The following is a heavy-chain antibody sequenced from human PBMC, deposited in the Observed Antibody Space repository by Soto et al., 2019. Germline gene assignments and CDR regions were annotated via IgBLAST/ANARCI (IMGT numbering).Heavy chain of an antibody. CDR3: ARASLLTGYYDYYYGMDV. V-gene: IGHV4-30-2*01. CDR1: GGSISSGGYS. Sequence: KTSETLSLTCAVSGGSISSGGYSWSWIRQPPGKGLEWIGYIYHSGSTYYNPSLKSRVTISVARSKNQFSLKLSSVTAADTAVYYCARASLLTGYYDYYYGMDVWGQGTTVTVSS. CDR2: IYHSGST. D-gene: IGHD3-9*01. J-gene: IGHJ6*02.